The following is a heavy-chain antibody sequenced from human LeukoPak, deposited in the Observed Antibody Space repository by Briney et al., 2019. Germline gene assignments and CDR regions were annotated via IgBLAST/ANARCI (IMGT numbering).Heavy chain of an antibody. CDR2: IKQDGSEK. J-gene: IGHJ4*02. Sequence: PGGSLRLSCAASGFAFSSYWMSWVRQAPGKGLEWVANIKQDGSEKYYVDSVKGRFTISRDNAKNSLYPQMNSLRAEDTAVYYCARTQSPVNRDIVATITTPVLFDYWSQGTLVTVSS. D-gene: IGHD5-12*01. CDR1: GFAFSSYW. V-gene: IGHV3-7*01. CDR3: ARTQSPVNRDIVATITTPVLFDY.